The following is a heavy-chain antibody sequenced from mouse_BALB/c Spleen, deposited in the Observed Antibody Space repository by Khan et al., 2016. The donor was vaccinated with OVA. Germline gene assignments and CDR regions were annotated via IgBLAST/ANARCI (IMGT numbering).Heavy chain of an antibody. Sequence: QVQLKESGPGLVARSQSLSITSTIPGFSLTNYGVHWVRQPPGKGLEWLVVIWSDGSTTYNSALKSRLTISKDKSKSQVFIKMNSLQTDDTAMYFCARQPYYHYNIMDYWGQGTSVTVSS. CDR2: IWSDGST. CDR3: ARQPYYHYNIMDY. V-gene: IGHV2-6-1*01. CDR1: GFSLTNYG. D-gene: IGHD2-10*01. J-gene: IGHJ4*01.